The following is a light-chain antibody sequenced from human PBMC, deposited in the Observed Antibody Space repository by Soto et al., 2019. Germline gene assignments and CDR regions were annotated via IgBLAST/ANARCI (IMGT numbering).Light chain of an antibody. J-gene: IGKJ3*01. CDR2: AAS. CDR3: QQFGSSHGFT. CDR1: QIINNRY. Sequence: EIVLTQSPGTLSLSPGERATLSCRASQIINNRYLAWYHQKPGQAPRLLIYAASSSATGIPDRFSGSGSVTDLPLIIIRLEPEDFEVYSCQQFGSSHGFTFGPGTKVDIK. V-gene: IGKV3-20*01.